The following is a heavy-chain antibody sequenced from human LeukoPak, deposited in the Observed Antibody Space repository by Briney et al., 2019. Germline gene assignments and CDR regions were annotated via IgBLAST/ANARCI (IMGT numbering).Heavy chain of an antibody. J-gene: IGHJ5*02. CDR3: SSDREQQLVWSWFDP. CDR1: GFTFSNYA. D-gene: IGHD6-13*01. V-gene: IGHV3-30*04. CDR2: TSSDGSKT. Sequence: GGSLRLSCAASGFTFSNYAMSWVRQAPGKGLEWVAVTSSDGSKTYYARSVKGRFTISRDTSESTAYLQMNSLRPEDTAVYYCSSDREQQLVWSWFDPWGQGTLVTVSS.